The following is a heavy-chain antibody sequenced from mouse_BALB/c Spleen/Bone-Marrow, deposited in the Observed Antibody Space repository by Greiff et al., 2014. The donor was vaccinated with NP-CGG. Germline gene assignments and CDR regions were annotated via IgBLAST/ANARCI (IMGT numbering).Heavy chain of an antibody. D-gene: IGHD1-2*01. CDR1: GYSFTGHT. V-gene: IGHV1-37*01. CDR2: INPYNGGT. Sequence: VQLKESGTELVKPGASMKISCKASGYSFTGHTMNWGKQSHGKNLEWIGLINPYNGGTSYNQKFKGKATLTVDKSSSTAYMGLLSLTSEDSAVYYCARGHYYGYYFDYWGQGTTLTVSS. CDR3: ARGHYYGYYFDY. J-gene: IGHJ2*01.